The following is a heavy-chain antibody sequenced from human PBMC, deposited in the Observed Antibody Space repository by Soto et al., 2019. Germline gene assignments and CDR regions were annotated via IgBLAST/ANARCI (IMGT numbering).Heavy chain of an antibody. V-gene: IGHV3-21*06. D-gene: IGHD3-10*01. CDR1: GFTFSDYS. CDR3: ARGGLDYIYDY. J-gene: IGHJ4*02. CDR2: INSDSYYI. Sequence: GGSLRLSCAASGFTFSDYSIHWVRQAPGKGLEWVSSINSDSYYIYYADSVKGRFIISRDNAKSSLYLQMSSLGVEDTAVYYCARGGLDYIYDYWGQGTLVTVSS.